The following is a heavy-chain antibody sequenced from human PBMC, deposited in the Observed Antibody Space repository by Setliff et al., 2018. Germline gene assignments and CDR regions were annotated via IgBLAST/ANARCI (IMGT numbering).Heavy chain of an antibody. CDR2: TIPIFGNT. CDR3: ARDPFRNYDTAPVWFDP. V-gene: IGHV1-18*01. CDR1: GGTFSSYG. D-gene: IGHD3-22*01. J-gene: IGHJ5*02. Sequence: ASVKVSCKASGGTFSSYGISWVRQAPGQGLEWMGGTIPIFGNTNYAQKLQGRVTMTTDTSTSTAYMELRSLRSDDTAVYYCARDPFRNYDTAPVWFDPWGQGTLVTVSS.